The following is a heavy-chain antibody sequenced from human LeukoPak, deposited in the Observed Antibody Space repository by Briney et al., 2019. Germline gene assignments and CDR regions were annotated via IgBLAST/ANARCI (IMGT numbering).Heavy chain of an antibody. D-gene: IGHD3-16*01. CDR3: GRRGGDYFYGRDV. J-gene: IGHJ6*04. CDR2: IYYRGNT. CDR1: GGSISSYY. Sequence: SETLSLTCTVSGGSISSYYWSWIRQPPGKGLEWIGYIYYRGNTNYNPSLKSRVTISVDTFKNQFSLKLSSVTAADTAVYYCGRRGGDYFYGRDVGGKGPTVTVSS. V-gene: IGHV4-59*08.